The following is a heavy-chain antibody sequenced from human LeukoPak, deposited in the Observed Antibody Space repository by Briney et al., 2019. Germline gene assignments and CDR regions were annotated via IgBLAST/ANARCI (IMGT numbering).Heavy chain of an antibody. V-gene: IGHV3-30-3*01. CDR3: ARGYYDSSGYLLDAFDI. CDR1: GFTFSSYV. D-gene: IGHD3-22*01. CDR2: ISYDGSNK. Sequence: GGSLRLSCAASGFTFSSYVMHWVRQAPGKGLEWVAVISYDGSNKYYADSVKGRFTISRDNSKNTLYLQMNSLRAEDTAVYYCARGYYDSSGYLLDAFDIWGQGTMVTVSS. J-gene: IGHJ3*02.